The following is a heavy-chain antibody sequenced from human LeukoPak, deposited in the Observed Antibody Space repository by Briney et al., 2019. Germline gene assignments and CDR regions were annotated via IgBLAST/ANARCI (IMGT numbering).Heavy chain of an antibody. Sequence: GGSLRLSCAASGFTFSSYWMSWVRQAPGKGLEWVANIKQDGSEKYYVDSVKGRFTISRDNAKNSLYLQMNSLRAEDTAVYYCARPLTYFYSSGWRYWGQGTLVTVSS. J-gene: IGHJ4*02. D-gene: IGHD6-19*01. CDR3: ARPLTYFYSSGWRY. V-gene: IGHV3-7*01. CDR2: IKQDGSEK. CDR1: GFTFSSYW.